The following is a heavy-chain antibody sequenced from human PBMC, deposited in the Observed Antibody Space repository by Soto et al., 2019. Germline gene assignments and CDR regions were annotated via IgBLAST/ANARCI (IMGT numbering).Heavy chain of an antibody. CDR2: ITSGGDT. V-gene: IGHV3-66*01. D-gene: IGHD2-2*01. CDR1: GFIVSTNH. Sequence: EVQLVESGGGLVQPGGSLRLSCAASGFIVSTNHVNWVRQAPGKGLEWVSVITSGGDTFYADSVKGRFTISRDNSKNTVYLQMNSLRAEDTAMYYCAKGIVRGVSAADYWGQGTLVTVSS. CDR3: AKGIVRGVSAADY. J-gene: IGHJ4*02.